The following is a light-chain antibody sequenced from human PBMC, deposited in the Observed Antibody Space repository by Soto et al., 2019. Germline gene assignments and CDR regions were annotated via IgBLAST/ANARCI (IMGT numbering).Light chain of an antibody. V-gene: IGKV3-20*01. CDR2: DES. CDR1: QSVSSNY. CDR3: QQFSSYPLS. Sequence: EIVVTQSPGTLSLSPGETSTRSCSSSQSVSSNYLAWYQQKPGQAPRLLIYDESSRTTGIPDRFSGGGSGTDFTLTIRRLEPEDFAVYYCQQFSSYPLSFGGGTMVDIK. J-gene: IGKJ4*01.